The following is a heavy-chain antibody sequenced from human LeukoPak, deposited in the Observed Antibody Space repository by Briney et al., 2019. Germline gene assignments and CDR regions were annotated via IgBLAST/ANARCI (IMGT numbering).Heavy chain of an antibody. CDR2: IYHSGST. D-gene: IGHD3-3*01. J-gene: IGHJ4*02. CDR1: GDSISSGGYY. V-gene: IGHV4-30-2*01. Sequence: PSETLSLTCTVSGDSISSGGYYWSWIRQPPGKGLEWIGYIYHSGSTYYNPSLKSRVTISVDTSKNQFSLKLSSVTAADTAVYYCASSRFLEYYFDYWGQGSLVTVSS. CDR3: ASSRFLEYYFDY.